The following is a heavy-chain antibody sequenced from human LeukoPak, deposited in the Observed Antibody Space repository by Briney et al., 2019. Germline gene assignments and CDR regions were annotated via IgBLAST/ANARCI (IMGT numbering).Heavy chain of an antibody. Sequence: GGSLRLSCAASGFTFSIYWMHWVRQAPGKGLVWVSRINSDGSSTSYADSVKGRFTISRDNAKNTLYLQMNSLRAEDTALYYCARARAYDSSGYYLWGQGTLVTVSS. J-gene: IGHJ4*02. V-gene: IGHV3-74*01. D-gene: IGHD3-22*01. CDR2: INSDGSST. CDR1: GFTFSIYW. CDR3: ARARAYDSSGYYL.